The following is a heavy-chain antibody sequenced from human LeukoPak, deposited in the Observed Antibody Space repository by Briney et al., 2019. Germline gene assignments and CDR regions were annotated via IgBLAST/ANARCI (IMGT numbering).Heavy chain of an antibody. D-gene: IGHD5-18*01. Sequence: ASVKVSCKASGYTFTGYYMHWVRQAPGQGLEWMGWIIPNSGGTNYAQKFQGRVTMTRDTSISTAYMELSRLRSDDTAVYYCARDAETAMVTFGCGAFDIWGQGTMVTVSS. J-gene: IGHJ3*02. V-gene: IGHV1-2*02. CDR1: GYTFTGYY. CDR2: IIPNSGGT. CDR3: ARDAETAMVTFGCGAFDI.